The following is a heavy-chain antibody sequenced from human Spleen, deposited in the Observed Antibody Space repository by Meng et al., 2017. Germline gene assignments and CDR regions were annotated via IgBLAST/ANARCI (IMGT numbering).Heavy chain of an antibody. J-gene: IGHJ4*02. D-gene: IGHD4-11*01. CDR2: INHSGST. V-gene: IGHV4-34*01. CDR1: GVSFSGYY. CDR3: ARGPTTMAHDFDY. Sequence: QVALQQLGAGMLKPSETLSCTGAVYGVSFSGYYWSWIRQPPGKGLEWIGEINHSGSTNYNPSLESRATISVDTSQNNLSLKLSSVTAADSAVYYCARGPTTMAHDFDYWGQGTLVTVSS.